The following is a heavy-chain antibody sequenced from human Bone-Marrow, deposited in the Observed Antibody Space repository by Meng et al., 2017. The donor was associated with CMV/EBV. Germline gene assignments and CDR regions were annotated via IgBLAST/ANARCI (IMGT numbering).Heavy chain of an antibody. CDR2: IWYDGSNK. V-gene: IGHV3-30*04. D-gene: IGHD1-14*01. CDR3: ARFAETGAFDI. Sequence: GGSLRLSCAASGFTFSSYAMHWVRQAPGKGLEWVAVIWYDGSNKYYADSVKGRFTISRDNSKNTLYLQMNSLRAEDTAVYYCARFAETGAFDIWGQGTMVTVSS. CDR1: GFTFSSYA. J-gene: IGHJ3*02.